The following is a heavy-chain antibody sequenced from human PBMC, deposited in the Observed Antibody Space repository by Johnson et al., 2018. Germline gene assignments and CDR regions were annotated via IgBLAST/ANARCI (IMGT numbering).Heavy chain of an antibody. CDR1: GFTFSSYG. D-gene: IGHD1-26*01. CDR2: MSYDGSNK. V-gene: IGHV3-30*03. CDR3: ARSGSYYSYYYYMDV. J-gene: IGHJ6*03. Sequence: QVQLVQSGGGVVQPGRSLRLSCAASGFTFSSYGMHWVRQAPGKGLEWVAVMSYDGSNKYYADSVKGRFTISRDNSKNTLYLQMNSLSAEDTAVYYCARSGSYYSYYYYMDVWGKGTTVTVSS.